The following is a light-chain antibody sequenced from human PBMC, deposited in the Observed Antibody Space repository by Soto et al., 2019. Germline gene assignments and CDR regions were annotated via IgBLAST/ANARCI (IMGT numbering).Light chain of an antibody. CDR3: QQNNDWYT. Sequence: EIVMTQSPGTLSVSPGEKVILSCRSSQSVGSDLVWYQQKPGQAPRLLIYGALTRATGIPDRFSGSGSGTEFTLTISSLQSEDFAVYYCQQNNDWYTFGQGTRLVIK. CDR2: GAL. CDR1: QSVGSD. V-gene: IGKV3-15*01. J-gene: IGKJ2*01.